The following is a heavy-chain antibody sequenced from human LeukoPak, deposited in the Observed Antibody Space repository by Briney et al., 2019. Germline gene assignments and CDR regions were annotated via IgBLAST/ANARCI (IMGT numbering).Heavy chain of an antibody. Sequence: GGSLRLSRATSGYTFSSNGIHWVRQAPGKGLEWVAFIRYEGSNKYYADSVKGRFTISRDNSKNTLYLQMNSLRAEDTAVYYCAKGATVTRSWFDPWGQGTLVTVSS. D-gene: IGHD4-11*01. V-gene: IGHV3-30*02. J-gene: IGHJ5*02. CDR3: AKGATVTRSWFDP. CDR2: IRYEGSNK. CDR1: GYTFSSNG.